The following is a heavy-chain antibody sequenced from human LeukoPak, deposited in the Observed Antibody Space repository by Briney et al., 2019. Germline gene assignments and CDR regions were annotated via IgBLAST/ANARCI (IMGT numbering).Heavy chain of an antibody. CDR1: GFIVNNYY. D-gene: IGHD5-12*01. CDR2: LYSGGMT. J-gene: IGHJ4*02. Sequence: PGGSLRLSCSASGFIVNNYYMTWVRQAPGKGLECVSILYSGGMTYYADSVKGRFTISADNSKNTVNLQMNSLRVEDTAIYYCARMFGGDYYGYYFHNWGQGSMLTVSS. V-gene: IGHV3-53*01. CDR3: ARMFGGDYYGYYFHN.